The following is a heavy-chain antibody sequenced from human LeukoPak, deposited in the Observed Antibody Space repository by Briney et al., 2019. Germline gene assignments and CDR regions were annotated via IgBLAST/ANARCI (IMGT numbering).Heavy chain of an antibody. CDR1: GGSISSSSYY. Sequence: PSETLSLTCTVSGGSISSSSYYWGWIRQPPGKGLEWIGSIYYSGSYYYNPSLKSRVTISVDTSKNQFSLKLSSVTAADTAVYYCARNAEQWLVRINWFDPWGQGTLVTVSS. D-gene: IGHD6-19*01. CDR2: IYYSGSY. J-gene: IGHJ5*02. CDR3: ARNAEQWLVRINWFDP. V-gene: IGHV4-39*01.